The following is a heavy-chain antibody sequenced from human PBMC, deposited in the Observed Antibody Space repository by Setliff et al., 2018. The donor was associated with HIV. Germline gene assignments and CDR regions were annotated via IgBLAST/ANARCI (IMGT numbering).Heavy chain of an antibody. CDR3: ARDVLLWFGELLTNNYYYYGMDV. Sequence: ASVKVSCKASGYTFTSYGISWVRQAPGQGLEWMGWISAYNGDTNYAQKLQGRVTMTTDTSTSTAYMELRSLRSDDTAVYYCARDVLLWFGELLTNNYYYYGMDVWGQGTTVTVSS. CDR1: GYTFTSYG. CDR2: ISAYNGDT. D-gene: IGHD3-10*01. V-gene: IGHV1-18*01. J-gene: IGHJ6*02.